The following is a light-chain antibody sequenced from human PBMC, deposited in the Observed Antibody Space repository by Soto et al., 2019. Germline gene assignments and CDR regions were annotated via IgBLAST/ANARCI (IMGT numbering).Light chain of an antibody. J-gene: IGKJ2*01. Sequence: DLEMTQSPSTLSASVGDRVTITCRASQSITTWLAWYQQKPGKAPKLLIYKATNVQTGVPSRFSGSGSGTEFSLTISSLQPEDFAIYYCQQYNDYQYTFGQGTKLEIK. V-gene: IGKV1-5*03. CDR2: KAT. CDR3: QQYNDYQYT. CDR1: QSITTW.